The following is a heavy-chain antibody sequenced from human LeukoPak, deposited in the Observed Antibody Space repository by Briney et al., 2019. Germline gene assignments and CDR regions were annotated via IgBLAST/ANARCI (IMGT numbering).Heavy chain of an antibody. J-gene: IGHJ5*02. Sequence: PGGSLRLSCAASGFTFSSYIMNWVRQAPGKGLEWVSSISSSSSYIYYADSVKGRFTISRDNAKNSLYLQMNSLRAEDTAVYYCARGGTYYYDSSGNTFDPWGQGTLVTVSS. CDR3: ARGGTYYYDSSGNTFDP. D-gene: IGHD3-22*01. V-gene: IGHV3-21*01. CDR2: ISSSSSYI. CDR1: GFTFSSYI.